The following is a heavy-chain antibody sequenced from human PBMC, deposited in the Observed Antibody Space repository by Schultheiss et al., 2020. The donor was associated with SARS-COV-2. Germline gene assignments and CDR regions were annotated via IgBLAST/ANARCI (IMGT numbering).Heavy chain of an antibody. CDR2: ISYDGSNK. Sequence: GGSLRLSCAASGFLFTSFGMHWVRQAPGKGLEWVAVISYDGSNKYYADSVKGRFTISRDNSENTLYLQMHSLRAEDTAVYYCAKDLERVVVAANLDFWGQGTLVTVSS. CDR3: AKDLERVVVAANLDF. J-gene: IGHJ4*02. D-gene: IGHD2-15*01. CDR1: GFLFTSFG. V-gene: IGHV3-30*18.